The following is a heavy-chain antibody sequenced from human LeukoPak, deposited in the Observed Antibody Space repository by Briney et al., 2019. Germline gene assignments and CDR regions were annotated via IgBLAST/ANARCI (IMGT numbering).Heavy chain of an antibody. J-gene: IGHJ4*02. CDR2: IYTSGST. Sequence: PSQTLSLTCTVSGGSISSGSYYWSWIRQPAGKGLEWIARIYTSGSTNYNPSLKSRVTISVDTSKNQFSLKLSSVTAADTAVYYCARVGYNQGYWGQGTLVTVSS. V-gene: IGHV4-61*02. CDR1: GGSISSGSYY. D-gene: IGHD5-24*01. CDR3: ARVGYNQGY.